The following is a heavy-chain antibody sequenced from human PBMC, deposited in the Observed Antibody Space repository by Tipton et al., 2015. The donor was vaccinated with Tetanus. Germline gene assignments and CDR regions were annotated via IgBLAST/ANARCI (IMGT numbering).Heavy chain of an antibody. J-gene: IGHJ4*02. V-gene: IGHV3-48*02. CDR3: ARVIRRSMIGYGVFDS. CDR2: IGDRRSVI. CDR1: GFPFHSYH. Sequence: SLRLSCAASGFPFHSYHLAWVRQAPGKGLEWISYIGDRRSVIHYADSVKGRFTVSRDDAENSLFLEMTGLRDDDTAVYFCARVIRRSMIGYGVFDSWGQGTLVAVSS. D-gene: IGHD4-17*01.